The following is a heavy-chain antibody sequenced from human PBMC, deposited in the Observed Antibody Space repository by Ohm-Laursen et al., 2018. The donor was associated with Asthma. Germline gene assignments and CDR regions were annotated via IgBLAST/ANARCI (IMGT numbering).Heavy chain of an antibody. J-gene: IGHJ4*02. Sequence: SETLSLTRTVSGGSISSYYWSWIRQPPGKGLEWIGEINHSGSTNYNPSLKSRVTISVDTSKNQFSLKLSSVTAADTAVYYCAKDRVRREWELLGDYWGQGTLVTVSS. D-gene: IGHD1-26*01. CDR2: INHSGST. CDR3: AKDRVRREWELLGDY. V-gene: IGHV4-34*01. CDR1: GGSISSYY.